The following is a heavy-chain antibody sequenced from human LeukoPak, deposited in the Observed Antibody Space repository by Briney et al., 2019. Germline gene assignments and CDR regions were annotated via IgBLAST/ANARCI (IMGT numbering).Heavy chain of an antibody. CDR1: GFTVRGVY. CDR3: ASRPRGAAALDY. D-gene: IGHD6-13*01. Sequence: GGSLRLSCVASGFTVRGVYMTWVRQAPGKGQEWVSVIFGDDTTHYADSVKGRFTISRDNSMNTLNLQMNSLRAEDTAVYYCASRPRGAAALDYWGQGTLVTVSS. V-gene: IGHV3-53*01. CDR2: IFGDDTT. J-gene: IGHJ4*02.